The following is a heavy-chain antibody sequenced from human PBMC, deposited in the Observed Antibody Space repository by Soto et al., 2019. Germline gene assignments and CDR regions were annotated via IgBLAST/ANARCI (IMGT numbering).Heavy chain of an antibody. V-gene: IGHV4-4*02. CDR2: VHHSGTT. D-gene: IGHD2-8*01. J-gene: IGHJ4*02. Sequence: QVQLQESGPGLVKPSGTLSLTCAVSGGSVNTGYWWSWVRQPPGKGLEWIGEVHHSGTTNYIQSLTIRLTLSVDKSYNQVSLDLPSVAAEETAVYHCARGVSYRWVYWCQGTLVTVSS. CDR3: ARGVSYRWVY. CDR1: GGSVNTGYW.